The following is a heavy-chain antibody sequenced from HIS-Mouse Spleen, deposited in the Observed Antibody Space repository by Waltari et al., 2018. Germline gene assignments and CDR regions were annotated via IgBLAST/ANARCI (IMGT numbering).Heavy chain of an antibody. CDR2: ISSSSSYI. V-gene: IGHV3-21*01. CDR1: GFTFSSYS. D-gene: IGHD3-10*01. Sequence: EVQLVESGGGLVKPGGSLRLSCAASGFTFSSYSMNWVRQVPGKGLEWVSSISSSSSYIYYADSVKGRFTISRDNAKNSLYLQMNSLRAEDTAVYYCARGRGNRGYDYWGQGTLVTVSS. J-gene: IGHJ4*02. CDR3: ARGRGNRGYDY.